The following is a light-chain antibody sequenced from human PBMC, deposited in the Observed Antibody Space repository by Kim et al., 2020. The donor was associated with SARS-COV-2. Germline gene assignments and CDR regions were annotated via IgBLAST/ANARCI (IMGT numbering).Light chain of an antibody. CDR3: GTWDSSLSVVV. V-gene: IGLV1-51*01. CDR1: NSNIGNNY. CDR2: DNN. Sequence: GQRVTIPCSGSNSNIGNNYISWYQQLPGVAPKLLIYDNNQRPSGIPDRFSGSKSGTSATLGITGLQTGDEADYYCGTWDSSLSVVVFGGGTQLTVL. J-gene: IGLJ2*01.